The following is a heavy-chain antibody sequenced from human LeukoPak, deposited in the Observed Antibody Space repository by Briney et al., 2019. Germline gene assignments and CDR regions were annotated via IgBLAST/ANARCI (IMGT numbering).Heavy chain of an antibody. CDR1: GGSISSGGYY. Sequence: SETLSLTCTVSGGSISSGGYYWSWIRQHPGKGLEWIGYIYCSGSTYYNPSLKSRVTISVDTSKNQFSLKLSSVTAADTAVYHCARDIAAAGTFDYWGQGTLVTVSS. CDR2: IYCSGST. CDR3: ARDIAAAGTFDY. V-gene: IGHV4-31*03. J-gene: IGHJ4*02. D-gene: IGHD6-13*01.